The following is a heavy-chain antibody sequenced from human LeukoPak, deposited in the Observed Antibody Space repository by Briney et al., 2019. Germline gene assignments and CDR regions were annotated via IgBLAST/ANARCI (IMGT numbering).Heavy chain of an antibody. J-gene: IGHJ6*03. CDR3: ARDVTLRLVKIMDV. Sequence: GGSLRLFCAASGFTFSSYWMSWVRQAPGKGLEYVANIKQDGRSEKYYLDSVKGRFTISRDNAKNSLYLQMNRRRAEDTAVYYCARDVTLRLVKIMDVWGKGTTVTISS. CDR2: IKQDGRSEK. V-gene: IGHV3-7*01. D-gene: IGHD3-9*01. CDR1: GFTFSSYW.